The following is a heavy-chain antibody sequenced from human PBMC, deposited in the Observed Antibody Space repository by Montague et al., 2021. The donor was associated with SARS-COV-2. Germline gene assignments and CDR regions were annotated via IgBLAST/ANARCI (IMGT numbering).Heavy chain of an antibody. D-gene: IGHD3-16*02. CDR1: GFTFSNYD. Sequence: PLRLSCAASGFTFSNYDMNWVRQAPGKGPEWISYISTSAYTTSYAGSVKGRITISRDNGKNSLYLQVNSLRVEDTAVYYCTRDYRSIVGDGLDIWGQGTKVTVSS. CDR3: TRDYRSIVGDGLDI. CDR2: ISTSAYTT. V-gene: IGHV3-48*03. J-gene: IGHJ3*02.